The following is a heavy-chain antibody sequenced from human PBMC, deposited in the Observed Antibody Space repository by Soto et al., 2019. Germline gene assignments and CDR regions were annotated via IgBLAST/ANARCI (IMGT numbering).Heavy chain of an antibody. J-gene: IGHJ5*02. CDR3: ARSGTTGFWFDP. CDR1: GGSSSSDD. Sequence: ETLSLTCRVCGGSSSSDDWSWIRQPPGKGLEWIGYIYYSGSTNYNPSLKSRVTISVDTSKNQFSLKLSSVTAADTAVYYCARSGTTGFWFDPWGQGTLVPVSS. CDR2: IYYSGST. V-gene: IGHV4-59*01. D-gene: IGHD1-7*01.